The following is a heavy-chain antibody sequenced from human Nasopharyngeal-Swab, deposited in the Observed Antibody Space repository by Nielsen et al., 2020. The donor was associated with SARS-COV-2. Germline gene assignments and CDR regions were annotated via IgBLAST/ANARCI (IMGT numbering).Heavy chain of an antibody. CDR3: ARDEVGPGY. CDR1: GFTFSSYA. D-gene: IGHD1-26*01. V-gene: IGHV3-23*01. Sequence: ETLSLTCAASGFTFSSYAMSWVRQTPGKGLEWVSGVSGSGSTTYSLDSVKGRFTTSRDNSKNTLYLQMNSLRAEDTAVYYCARDEVGPGYWGQGTLVSVSS. CDR2: VSGSGSTT. J-gene: IGHJ4*02.